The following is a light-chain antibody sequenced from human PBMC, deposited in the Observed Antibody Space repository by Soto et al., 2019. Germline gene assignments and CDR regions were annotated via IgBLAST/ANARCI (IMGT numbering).Light chain of an antibody. CDR2: DNN. CDR1: NSNIGSSF. Sequence: QSALTQPPSVSAAPGQKVTISCSGSNSNIGSSFVSWYQQFPGTAPKLLIYDNNKRPSGIPDRFSGSKSGTSATLGVTGLQPGDEADYHCGTWDDHLRVFGGGTKLTVL. J-gene: IGLJ2*01. CDR3: GTWDDHLRV. V-gene: IGLV1-51*01.